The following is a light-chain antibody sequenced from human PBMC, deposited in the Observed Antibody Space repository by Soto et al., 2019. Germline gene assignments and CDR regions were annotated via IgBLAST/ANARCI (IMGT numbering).Light chain of an antibody. CDR2: AAS. V-gene: IGKV1-17*01. J-gene: IGKJ5*01. CDR1: QSINNY. Sequence: DIQLTQSPSSLSASVGARVSISCRASQSINNYLNWYQQKPGKAPKRLIFAASSLQSGVPSRFSGSGSGTDFTLTISSLQPEDFATYYCLQYKNSPITFGQGTRLEIK. CDR3: LQYKNSPIT.